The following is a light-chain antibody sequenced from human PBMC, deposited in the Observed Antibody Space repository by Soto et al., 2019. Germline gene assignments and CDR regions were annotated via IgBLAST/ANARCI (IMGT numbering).Light chain of an antibody. J-gene: IGLJ3*02. CDR3: LLSYSGDVV. CDR1: PGPVTSTHY. V-gene: IGLV7-46*01. CDR2: DTS. Sequence: QAVVTHDPSLTVSPGGTVTLTCDSSPGPVTSTHYPYWFQQKPGQAPRTLIYDTSNRHSWTPARFSGSLLGGKAALTLSGAQPEDEAEYHCLLSYSGDVVFGGGTKLTV.